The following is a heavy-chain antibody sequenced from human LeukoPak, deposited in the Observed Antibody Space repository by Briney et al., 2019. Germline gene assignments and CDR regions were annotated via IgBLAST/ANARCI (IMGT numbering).Heavy chain of an antibody. CDR1: GYTLTELS. V-gene: IGHV1-24*01. J-gene: IGHJ4*02. Sequence: ALVKVSCKVSGYTLTELSMHWVRQAPGKGLEWMGGFDPEDGETIYAQKFQGRVTMTEDTSTDTAYMELSSLRSEDTAVYYCATAPYYYDSSGYYFAGFDYWGQGTLVTVSS. CDR2: FDPEDGET. D-gene: IGHD3-22*01. CDR3: ATAPYYYDSSGYYFAGFDY.